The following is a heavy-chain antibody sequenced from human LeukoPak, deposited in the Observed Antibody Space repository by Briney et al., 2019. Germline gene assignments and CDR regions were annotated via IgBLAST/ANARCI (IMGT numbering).Heavy chain of an antibody. CDR2: IYYSGTT. D-gene: IGHD1-1*01. CDR1: GCSISSSSYY. V-gene: IGHV4-39*01. J-gene: IGHJ4*02. CDR3: ARNLRPATLDY. Sequence: SDTLSLTCSVSGCSISSSSYYWGWIRQPPGKGLEWIGSIYYSGTTYYNPSLKSRVTISVDTSKNQFSLKLSSVTAADTAVYYCARNLRPATLDYWGQGTLVTVSS.